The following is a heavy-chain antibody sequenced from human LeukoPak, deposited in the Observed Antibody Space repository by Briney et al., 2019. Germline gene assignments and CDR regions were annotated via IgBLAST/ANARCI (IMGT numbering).Heavy chain of an antibody. V-gene: IGHV3-30-3*01. D-gene: IGHD1-14*01. CDR3: ARDLGTYYYGMDV. CDR2: ISYDGSNK. J-gene: IGHJ6*02. Sequence: QPGRSPRLSCAASGFTFSSYAMHWVRQAPGKGLEWVAVISYDGSNKYYADSAKGRFTISRDNSKNTLYLQMNGLRAEDTAVYYCARDLGTYYYGMDVWGQGTTVTVSS. CDR1: GFTFSSYA.